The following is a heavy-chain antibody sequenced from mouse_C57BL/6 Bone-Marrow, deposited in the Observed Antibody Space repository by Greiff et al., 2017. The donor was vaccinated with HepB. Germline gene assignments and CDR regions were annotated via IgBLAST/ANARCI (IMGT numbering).Heavy chain of an antibody. Sequence: EVQLQQSVAELVRPGASVKLSCTASGFNIKNTYMHWVKQRPEQGLEWIGRIDPANGNTKYAPKFQGKATITADTSSNTAYLQLSSLTSEDTAIYYCARIYYGSSFHYYAMDYCGQGTSVTVSS. CDR1: GFNIKNTY. V-gene: IGHV14-3*01. CDR2: IDPANGNT. CDR3: ARIYYGSSFHYYAMDY. D-gene: IGHD1-1*01. J-gene: IGHJ4*01.